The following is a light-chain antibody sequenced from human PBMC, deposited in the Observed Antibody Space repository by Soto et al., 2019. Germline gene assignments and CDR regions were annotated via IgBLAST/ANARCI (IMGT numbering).Light chain of an antibody. V-gene: IGLV2-11*01. CDR3: CSYAGSDTLV. Sequence: QSVLTQPRSVSGSPGQSVTISCTGTSSDVGDYNYVSWYQQHPGKAPTLMIYDVSTRPSGVPDRFSGSKSGNTASLTISGLQAEDEADYYCCSYAGSDTLVFGGGTKLTVL. J-gene: IGLJ2*01. CDR2: DVS. CDR1: SSDVGDYNY.